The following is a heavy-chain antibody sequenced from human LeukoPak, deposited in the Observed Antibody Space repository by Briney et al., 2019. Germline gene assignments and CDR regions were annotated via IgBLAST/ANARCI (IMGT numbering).Heavy chain of an antibody. D-gene: IGHD6-19*01. CDR2: INPNSGGT. J-gene: IGHJ6*03. V-gene: IGHV1-2*02. CDR3: ARDQHSSGWYGDYYYYMDV. Sequence: EALVKVSCKASGYTFTGYYMHWVRQAPGQGLEWMGWINPNSGGTNYAQKFQGRVTMTRDTSISTAYMELSRLRSDDTAVYYCARDQHSSGWYGDYYYYMDVWGKGTTVTVSS. CDR1: GYTFTGYY.